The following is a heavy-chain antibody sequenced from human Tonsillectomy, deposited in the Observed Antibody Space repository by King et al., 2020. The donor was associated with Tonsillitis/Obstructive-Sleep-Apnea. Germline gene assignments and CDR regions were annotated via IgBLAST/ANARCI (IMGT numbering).Heavy chain of an antibody. CDR2: ISPYNGDT. CDR3: ARDSMSHYYDSSGYYTFDY. J-gene: IGHJ4*02. D-gene: IGHD3-22*01. V-gene: IGHV1-18*01. Sequence: QFQLVQSGAEVKRPGASVRVSCKASGYTFTSYGISWVRQAPGQGLEWMGWISPYNGDTNFAQKLQGRVTMTTGTSTSTAYMELRSLRSDDTAVYYCARDSMSHYYDSSGYYTFDYWGQGTLVTVSS. CDR1: GYTFTSYG.